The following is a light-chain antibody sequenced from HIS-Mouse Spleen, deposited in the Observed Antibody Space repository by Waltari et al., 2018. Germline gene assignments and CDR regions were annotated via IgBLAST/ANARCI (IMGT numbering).Light chain of an antibody. Sequence: SYVLTQPPSVSVAPGKTARITCGGNNIGSKSVHWYQQKPGQAPVLVVYDDSDRPSGSPERFSGSNSGNTATLTISRVEAGDEADYYCQVWDSTHVVFGGGTKLTVL. V-gene: IGLV3-21*03. CDR1: NIGSKS. CDR2: DDS. CDR3: QVWDSTHVV. J-gene: IGLJ2*01.